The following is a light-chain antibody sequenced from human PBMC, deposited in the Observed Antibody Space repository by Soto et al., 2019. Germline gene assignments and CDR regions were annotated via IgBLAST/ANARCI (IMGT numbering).Light chain of an antibody. J-gene: IGLJ1*01. Sequence: QSALNQPASVSGSPGQSITISCTGSSSDVGGFNYVSWYQQHPGKAPKLMIYEVSNRPSGVSNRFSGSKSDNTASLTISGLQVEDEADYYCSSYTSSNTLTFGTGTKLTVL. CDR3: SSYTSSNTLT. CDR1: SSDVGGFNY. CDR2: EVS. V-gene: IGLV2-14*01.